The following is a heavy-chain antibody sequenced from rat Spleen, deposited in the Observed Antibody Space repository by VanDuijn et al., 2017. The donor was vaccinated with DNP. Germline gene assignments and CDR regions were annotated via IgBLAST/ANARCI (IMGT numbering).Heavy chain of an antibody. V-gene: IGHV2-16*01. J-gene: IGHJ3*01. Sequence: QVQLKESGPGLVQPSQTLSLTCTVSGFSLTSYGVNWVRQPPGKGLEWIGGIWSGGSTDYNSALKSRLSISRDTSKSQVLLKMNSLQTEDTARYCCARSPAGKYNGWLAYWGQGTLVTVSS. CDR3: ARSPAGKYNGWLAY. CDR1: GFSLTSYG. D-gene: IGHD1-5*01. CDR2: IWSGGST.